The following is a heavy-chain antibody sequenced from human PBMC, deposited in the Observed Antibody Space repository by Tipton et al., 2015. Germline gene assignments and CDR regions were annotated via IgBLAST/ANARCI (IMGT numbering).Heavy chain of an antibody. CDR2: ISYSGST. D-gene: IGHD4-23*01. CDR3: ARARGRHGGLFDS. CDR1: GGSVSSANYY. Sequence: TLSLTCSVPGGSVSSANYYWSWIRQPPGKGLEWIGYISYSGSTHYNPSVKSRVTISLDTSKNQFSLTLNSVTAADTAVYYCARARGRHGGLFDSWGQGTLVTVSS. J-gene: IGHJ4*02. V-gene: IGHV4-61*01.